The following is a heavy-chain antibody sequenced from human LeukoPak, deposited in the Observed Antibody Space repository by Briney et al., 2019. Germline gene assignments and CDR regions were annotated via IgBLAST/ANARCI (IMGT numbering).Heavy chain of an antibody. V-gene: IGHV1-18*01. J-gene: IGHJ4*02. D-gene: IGHD3-9*01. Sequence: ASVKVSCKASGYTFTSYGISWVRQDPGQGLEWMGWISAYNGNTNYAQKLQGRVTMTTDTSTSTAYMELRSLGSDDTAVYYCARVGVTYYDILTGYYPATNVDYWGQGTLVTVSS. CDR1: GYTFTSYG. CDR3: ARVGVTYYDILTGYYPATNVDY. CDR2: ISAYNGNT.